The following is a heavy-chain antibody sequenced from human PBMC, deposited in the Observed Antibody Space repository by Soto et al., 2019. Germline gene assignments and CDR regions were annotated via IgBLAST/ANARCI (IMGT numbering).Heavy chain of an antibody. V-gene: IGHV3-23*05. Sequence: PVGSLRLSCAASGFTLPSYAMTWVRPPPGKGLEWVSSMNGAATSASYADSVKGRFTISRDTYKNTVYLEMNTLRPEDTAVYYCARGGADHYNFGMDVWGQGTTVTVSS. CDR3: ARGGADHYNFGMDV. J-gene: IGHJ6*02. CDR2: MNGAATSA. CDR1: GFTLPSYA. D-gene: IGHD3-10*01.